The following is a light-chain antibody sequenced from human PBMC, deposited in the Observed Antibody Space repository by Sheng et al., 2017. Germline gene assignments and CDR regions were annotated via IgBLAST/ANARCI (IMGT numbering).Light chain of an antibody. J-gene: IGKJ1*01. CDR3: QQYYSGLPGT. V-gene: IGKV3-20*01. Sequence: EIVLTQSPATLSLSPGERATLSCRASQSVSSNLAWYQQKPGQAPRLLIYGASSRATGIPDRFSGSGSGTDFTLTISRLEPEDVAVYYCQQYYSGLPGTFGQGTKVEIK. CDR2: GAS. CDR1: QSVSSN.